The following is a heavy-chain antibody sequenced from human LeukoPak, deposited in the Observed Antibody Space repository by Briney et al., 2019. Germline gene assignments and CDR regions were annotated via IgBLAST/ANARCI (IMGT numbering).Heavy chain of an antibody. V-gene: IGHV1-8*01. CDR2: MNPNSGNT. Sequence: GASVKVSCKASGYTFTSYDINWVRQATGQGLEWMGWMNPNSGNTGYAQKFQGRVTMTRNTSISTAYMELSSLRSEDTAVYYCASSSIAAAGAFDYWGQGTLVTVSS. CDR3: ASSSIAAAGAFDY. D-gene: IGHD6-13*01. J-gene: IGHJ4*02. CDR1: GYTFTSYD.